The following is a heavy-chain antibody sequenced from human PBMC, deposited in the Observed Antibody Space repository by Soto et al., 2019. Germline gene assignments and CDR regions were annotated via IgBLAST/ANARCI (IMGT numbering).Heavy chain of an antibody. Sequence: GASVKVSCKASGGTFSSYAISWVRQAPGQGLEWMGGIIPIFGTANYAQKFQGRVTITADESTSTAYMELSSLRSEDTAVYYCAREGYCSSLELCYYGMDVWGQGTTVTVSS. CDR1: GGTFSSYA. CDR2: IIPIFGTA. J-gene: IGHJ6*02. CDR3: AREGYCSSLELCYYGMDV. V-gene: IGHV1-69*13. D-gene: IGHD2-2*01.